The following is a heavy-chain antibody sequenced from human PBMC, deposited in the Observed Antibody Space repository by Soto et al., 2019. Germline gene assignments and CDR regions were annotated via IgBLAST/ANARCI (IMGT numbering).Heavy chain of an antibody. CDR1: GGSISSGGYY. V-gene: IGHV4-31*03. CDR3: ARGSVVAATLFDY. D-gene: IGHD2-15*01. CDR2: IYYSGST. Sequence: QVQLQESGPGLVKPSQTLSLTCTVSGGSISSGGYYWSWIRQHPGKGLEWIGYIYYSGSTYYNPSLKSRVTXSXDXXKIQFSLKLSSVTAADTAVYYCARGSVVAATLFDYWGQGTLVTVSS. J-gene: IGHJ4*02.